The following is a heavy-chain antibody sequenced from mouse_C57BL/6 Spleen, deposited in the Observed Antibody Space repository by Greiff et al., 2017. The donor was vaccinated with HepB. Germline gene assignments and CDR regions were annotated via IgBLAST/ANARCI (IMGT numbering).Heavy chain of an antibody. CDR1: GFTFSSYA. CDR2: ISDGGSYT. Sequence: EVHLVESGGGLVKPGGSLKLSCAASGFTFSSYAMSWVRQTPEKRLEWVATISDGGSYTYYPDNVKGRFTISRDNAKNNLYLQMSHLKSEDTAMYYCARDREDSNYGGSAMDYWGQGTSVTVSS. V-gene: IGHV5-4*01. D-gene: IGHD2-5*01. CDR3: ARDREDSNYGGSAMDY. J-gene: IGHJ4*01.